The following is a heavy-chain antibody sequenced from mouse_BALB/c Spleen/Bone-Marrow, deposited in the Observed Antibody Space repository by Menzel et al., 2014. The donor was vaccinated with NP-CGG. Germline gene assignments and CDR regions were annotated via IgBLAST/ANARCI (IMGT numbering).Heavy chain of an antibody. D-gene: IGHD1-1*02. CDR2: INPTSNYT. V-gene: IGHV1-4*01. Sequence: VQLQQSLAELARPGASVRESCRASAYTFTYYSMYWVKQRPGQGLEWIGYINPTSNYTNYNRNFKDKATLTADTSSSTAYMQLSSLTSEDSAVYYCVREALWYFFAYWGQGTLVTVSA. CDR1: AYTFTYYS. CDR3: VREALWYFFAY. J-gene: IGHJ3*01.